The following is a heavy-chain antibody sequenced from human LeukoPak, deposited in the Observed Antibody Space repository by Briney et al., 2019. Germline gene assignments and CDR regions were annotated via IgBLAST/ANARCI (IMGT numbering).Heavy chain of an antibody. CDR3: AKDRSGVRSNSGYVSLKAYYYYYLDV. CDR1: GLTFSDYG. CDR2: IPYDGSNK. D-gene: IGHD2-2*01. V-gene: IGHV3-30*02. Sequence: GGSLRLSCAASGLTFSDYGMHWVRQAPGKGLEWVAFIPYDGSNKYYADSVKGRITISRDNVKNKLYLQMNSLRAEDTAVYYCAKDRSGVRSNSGYVSLKAYYYYYLDVWGKGTTVTISS. J-gene: IGHJ6*03.